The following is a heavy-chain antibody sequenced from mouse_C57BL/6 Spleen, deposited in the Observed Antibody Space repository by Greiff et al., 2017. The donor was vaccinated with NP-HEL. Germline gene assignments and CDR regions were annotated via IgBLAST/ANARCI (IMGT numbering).Heavy chain of an antibody. V-gene: IGHV1-81*01. CDR2: IYPRSGNT. Sequence: VQRVESGAELARPGASVKLSCKASGYTFTSYGISWVKQRTGQGLEWIGEIYPRSGNTYYNEKFKGKATLTADKSSSTAYMELRSLTSEDSAVYFCAKGYYGSSPYFDYWGQGTTLTVSS. D-gene: IGHD1-1*01. CDR3: AKGYYGSSPYFDY. J-gene: IGHJ2*01. CDR1: GYTFTSYG.